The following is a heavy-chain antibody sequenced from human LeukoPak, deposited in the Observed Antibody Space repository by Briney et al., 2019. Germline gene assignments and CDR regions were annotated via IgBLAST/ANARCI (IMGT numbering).Heavy chain of an antibody. CDR3: VTAPTRTYSVY. Sequence: GGSLGFSCAPSGFGSRDYNMTGTARAPGRGRKWVSYMSSSGDTIYYADSVKGRFTISRDNAKNSLFLQMNSLRAEDTAVYYCVTAPTRTYSVYWGQGTLVTVSS. V-gene: IGHV3-11*04. D-gene: IGHD2-15*01. J-gene: IGHJ4*02. CDR1: GFGSRDYN. CDR2: MSSSGDTI.